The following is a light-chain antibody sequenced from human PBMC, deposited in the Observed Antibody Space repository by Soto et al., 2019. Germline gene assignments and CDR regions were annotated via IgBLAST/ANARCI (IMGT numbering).Light chain of an antibody. CDR1: QSISSW. Sequence: DIQMTQSPPTLSASVGDRVTITCRASQSISSWLAWYQQRPGKAPKLLIYKASSLESGVSSRFSGGGSGTDFTLTISSLQPDDFATYYCQQYNDYPWTFGQGTQVEIK. CDR3: QQYNDYPWT. CDR2: KAS. V-gene: IGKV1-5*03. J-gene: IGKJ1*01.